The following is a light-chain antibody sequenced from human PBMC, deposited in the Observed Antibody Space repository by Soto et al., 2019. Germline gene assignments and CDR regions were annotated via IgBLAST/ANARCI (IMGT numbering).Light chain of an antibody. CDR1: QSVSGY. J-gene: IGKJ4*01. Sequence: EILFRQSPATPCFFPGERATPSSRASQSVSGYLAWYQQKPGQAPRLLIYDASNRATGFPARFSGSGSGTDFTLTISSLEPEDFAVYYCQQRNNWPLTFGGGTKV. V-gene: IGKV3-11*01. CDR3: QQRNNWPLT. CDR2: DAS.